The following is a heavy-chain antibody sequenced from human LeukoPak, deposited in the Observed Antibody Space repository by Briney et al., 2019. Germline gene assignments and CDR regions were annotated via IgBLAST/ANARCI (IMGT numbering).Heavy chain of an antibody. J-gene: IGHJ4*02. CDR3: ARDNEWLDY. CDR1: GGSISSSSYY. D-gene: IGHD6-19*01. V-gene: IGHV4-39*02. Sequence: SETLSLTCTVSGGSISSSSYYWGWIRQPPGKGLEWIGSIYYSGSTYYNPSLKSRVTISVDTSKNQFSLKLSSVTAADTAVYYCARDNEWLDYWGQGNLVIVSS. CDR2: IYYSGST.